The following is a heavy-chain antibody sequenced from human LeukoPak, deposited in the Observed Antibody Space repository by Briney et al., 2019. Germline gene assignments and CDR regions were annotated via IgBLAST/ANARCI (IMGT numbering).Heavy chain of an antibody. CDR3: ARDYAYYDILTGYIPAYYFDY. CDR2: INTKSGMT. D-gene: IGHD3-9*01. J-gene: IGHJ4*02. Sequence: ASVKVSCKASGYTFTRYDINWVRQATGQGLEWMGWINTKSGMTGHAQKFQGRITMTRDTSISTAYMELSRLRSDDTAVYYCARDYAYYDILTGYIPAYYFDYWGQGTLVTVSS. CDR1: GYTFTRYD. V-gene: IGHV1-8*01.